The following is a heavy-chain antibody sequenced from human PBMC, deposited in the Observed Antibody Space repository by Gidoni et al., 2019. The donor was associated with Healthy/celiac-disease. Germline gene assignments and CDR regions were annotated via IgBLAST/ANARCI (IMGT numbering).Heavy chain of an antibody. V-gene: IGHV1-46*01. CDR1: GYTFTSYY. CDR2: INPSGGST. D-gene: IGHD2-2*01. J-gene: IGHJ6*02. Sequence: QVHLVQSGAEVKKPGASVKVSCKASGYTFTSYYMHWVRQAPGQGLEWMGIINPSGGSTSYAQKFQGRVTMTRDTSTSTVYMELSSLRSEDTAVYYCARGYCSSTSCYAYYYYYGMDVWGQGTTVTVSS. CDR3: ARGYCSSTSCYAYYYYYGMDV.